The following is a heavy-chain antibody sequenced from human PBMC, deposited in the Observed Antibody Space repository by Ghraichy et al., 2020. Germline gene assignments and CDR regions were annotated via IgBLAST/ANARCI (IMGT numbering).Heavy chain of an antibody. V-gene: IGHV3-64*01. J-gene: IGHJ6*02. CDR2: ISSNGGST. CDR1: GFTFSSYA. Sequence: SCAASGFTFSSYAMHWVRQAPGKGLEYVSAISSNGGSTYYANSVKGRFTISRDNSKNTLYLQMGSLRAEDMAVYYCARDFWSGYSPFWGQGTTVTVSS. CDR3: ARDFWSGYSPF. D-gene: IGHD3-3*01.